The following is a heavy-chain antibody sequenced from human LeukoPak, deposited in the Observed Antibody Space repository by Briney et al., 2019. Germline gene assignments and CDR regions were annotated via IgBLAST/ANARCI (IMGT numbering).Heavy chain of an antibody. Sequence: GGSLRLSCAASGFTFSDYYMSWIRQAPGKGLEWVSYISSSGSTIYYADSMKGRFTISRDNAKNSLYLQMNSLRAEDTALYYCAKDGGPYSSSWLFDYWGQGTLVTVSS. V-gene: IGHV3-11*04. D-gene: IGHD6-13*01. CDR1: GFTFSDYY. J-gene: IGHJ4*02. CDR2: ISSSGSTI. CDR3: AKDGGPYSSSWLFDY.